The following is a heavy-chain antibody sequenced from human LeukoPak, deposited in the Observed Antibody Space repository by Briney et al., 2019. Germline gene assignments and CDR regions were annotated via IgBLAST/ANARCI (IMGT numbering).Heavy chain of an antibody. Sequence: PGGSLRLSCAASGFVFNTYSMHWVRQASGKGLECVSAISGDGGSTYYANSVKGRFTISRDNSKNTLYLQMGSLRPDDTALYYCAREQPAGSTDYWGQGTLVTVSS. D-gene: IGHD2-2*01. CDR2: ISGDGGST. CDR1: GFVFNTYS. J-gene: IGHJ4*02. CDR3: AREQPAGSTDY. V-gene: IGHV3-64*01.